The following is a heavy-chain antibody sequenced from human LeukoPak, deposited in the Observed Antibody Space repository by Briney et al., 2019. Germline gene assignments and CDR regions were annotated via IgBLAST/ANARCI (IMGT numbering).Heavy chain of an antibody. J-gene: IGHJ4*02. CDR1: GFTFDDYA. CDR2: ISWNSGSI. Sequence: GGSLRLSCAASGFTFDDYAMHWVRQAPGKGLEWVSGISWNSGSIGYADSVKGRFTISRDNAKNSLYLQMNSLRAEDTALYYCAKDIGYYYDSSGSPGGFDYWGQGTLVTVSS. CDR3: AKDIGYYYDSSGSPGGFDY. V-gene: IGHV3-9*01. D-gene: IGHD3-22*01.